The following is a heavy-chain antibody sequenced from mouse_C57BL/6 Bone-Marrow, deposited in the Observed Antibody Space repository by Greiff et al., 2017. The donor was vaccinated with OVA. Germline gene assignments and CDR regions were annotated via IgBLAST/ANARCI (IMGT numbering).Heavy chain of an antibody. CDR3: AAEGIRYCGGSGFAY. CDR1: GYTFTSYW. Sequence: QVQLQQSGAELAKPGASVKLSCKASGYTFTSYWMHWVQQRPGKGLEWIGYINPSSGYTKYNQKFKDKATLTADKSSSTAYMQLSSLTYEDSAVYYCAAEGIRYCGGSGFAYWVWGTLVTVSA. CDR2: INPSSGYT. V-gene: IGHV1-7*01. D-gene: IGHD1-1*01. J-gene: IGHJ3*01.